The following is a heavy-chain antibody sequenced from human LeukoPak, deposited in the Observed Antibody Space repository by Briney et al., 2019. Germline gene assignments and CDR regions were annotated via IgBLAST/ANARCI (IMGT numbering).Heavy chain of an antibody. Sequence: PGGSLRLSCAASGFTVSSNFMTWVRQAPGKGLEWVCVISSGGTTYYADSVKGRFTISRHISKNTVYLQMNSLRAEDTAVYYCARDRSYGDFAWGYWGQGTLVTVSS. J-gene: IGHJ4*02. CDR1: GFTVSSNF. D-gene: IGHD4-17*01. CDR3: ARDRSYGDFAWGY. CDR2: ISSGGTT. V-gene: IGHV3-53*04.